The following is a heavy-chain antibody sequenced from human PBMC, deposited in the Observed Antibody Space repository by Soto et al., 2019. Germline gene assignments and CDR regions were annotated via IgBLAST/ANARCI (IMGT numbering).Heavy chain of an antibody. CDR1: GFTVSISY. CDR3: AKRKYCSSTTCFDY. J-gene: IGHJ4*02. Sequence: EVQLVESGGALVQPGGSLRLSCAASGFTVSISYMSWVRQVPGKGLEWVSIIYSGGHTYYAASVKGRFTISRDNSKNTFYLQMSSLRAEDTAVYYCAKRKYCSSTTCFDYWGQGTLVTVSS. V-gene: IGHV3-66*01. CDR2: IYSGGHT. D-gene: IGHD2-2*01.